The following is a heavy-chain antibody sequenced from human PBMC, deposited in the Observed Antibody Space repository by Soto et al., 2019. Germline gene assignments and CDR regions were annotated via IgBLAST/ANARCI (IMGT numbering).Heavy chain of an antibody. J-gene: IGHJ6*02. Sequence: QVQLVESGGGVVQPGRSLRLSCAASGFTFRNYAMHWVRKAPGKGRECVAVISYDGGNKFYRDYVKGRFTISRDNSKNTLYLQINSLRYEDTAVYYCARGDREDIAVVIGVRPGEYGVDVWGQGTTVTVSS. CDR2: ISYDGGNK. CDR1: GFTFRNYA. D-gene: IGHD2-15*01. V-gene: IGHV3-30-3*01. CDR3: ARGDREDIAVVIGVRPGEYGVDV.